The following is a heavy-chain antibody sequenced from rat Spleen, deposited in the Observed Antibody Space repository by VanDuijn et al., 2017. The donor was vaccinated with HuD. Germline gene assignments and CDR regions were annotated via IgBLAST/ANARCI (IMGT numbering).Heavy chain of an antibody. CDR3: VRHPDYSNYFDY. V-gene: IGHV5S23*01. Sequence: EVQLVESDGGLVQPGRSLKLSCAASGFTFSNYDMAWVRQAPTKGLEWVASISPSGGNTYYRDSVKGRFTVSRENAKSTLYLQMDSLRPEDTATYYCVRHPDYSNYFDYWGRGVMVTVSS. CDR1: GFTFSNYD. J-gene: IGHJ2*01. CDR2: ISPSGGNT. D-gene: IGHD1-1*01.